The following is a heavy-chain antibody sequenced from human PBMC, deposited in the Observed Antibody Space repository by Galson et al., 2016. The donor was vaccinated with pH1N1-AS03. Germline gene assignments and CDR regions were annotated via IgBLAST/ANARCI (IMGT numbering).Heavy chain of an antibody. CDR1: GFTFSTYT. Sequence: SLRLSCAASGFTFSTYTTNWVRQAPGKGLEWVAYISSSSRFIYYADAVQGRFTISKDSPTNSVYLHMNGLRADDTAVYYCARDGGYSSGWIDFWGQGTLVSVSS. V-gene: IGHV3-21*01. J-gene: IGHJ4*02. D-gene: IGHD3-22*01. CDR2: ISSSSRFI. CDR3: ARDGGYSSGWIDF.